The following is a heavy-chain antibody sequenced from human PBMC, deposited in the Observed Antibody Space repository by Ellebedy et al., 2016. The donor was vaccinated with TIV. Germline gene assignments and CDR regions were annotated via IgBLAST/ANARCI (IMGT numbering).Heavy chain of an antibody. Sequence: PGGSLRLSCAASGFSFGTYTMNWVRQAPGKGLEWVSSISSSSSYISYADSVKGRFTISRDNAKNSLYLQMNSLRAEDTAVYYCARDLGELLPALNFDYWGQGSLVTVSS. CDR1: GFSFGTYT. J-gene: IGHJ4*02. CDR3: ARDLGELLPALNFDY. V-gene: IGHV3-21*01. D-gene: IGHD1-26*01. CDR2: ISSSSSYI.